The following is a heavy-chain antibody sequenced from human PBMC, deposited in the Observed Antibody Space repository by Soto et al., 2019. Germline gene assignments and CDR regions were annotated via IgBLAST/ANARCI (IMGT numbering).Heavy chain of an antibody. CDR2: TYYRSKWYN. Sequence: SQTLSLTCAISGDSVSSNSAAWNWIRQSPSRGLEWLGRTYYRSKWYNDYALSVKSRITINPDTSKNQFSLQLNSVTPEDTAVYYWASSTPAGYGWFDPWGQGTLVTVSS. V-gene: IGHV6-1*01. J-gene: IGHJ5*02. D-gene: IGHD5-12*01. CDR1: GDSVSSNSAA. CDR3: ASSTPAGYGWFDP.